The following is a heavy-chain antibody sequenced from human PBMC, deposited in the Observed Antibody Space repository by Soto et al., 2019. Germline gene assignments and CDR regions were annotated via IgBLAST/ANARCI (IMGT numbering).Heavy chain of an antibody. D-gene: IGHD2-15*01. CDR2: IYYSGST. Sequence: PSETLSLTCTVSGGSISSGDYYWSWIRQPPGKGLEWIGYIYYSGSTYYNPSLKSRVTISVDTSKNQFSLKLSSVTAADTAVYYCAREDIVVVVAATPSGYFDYWGQGTLVTVPS. CDR1: GGSISSGDYY. V-gene: IGHV4-30-4*01. CDR3: AREDIVVVVAATPSGYFDY. J-gene: IGHJ4*02.